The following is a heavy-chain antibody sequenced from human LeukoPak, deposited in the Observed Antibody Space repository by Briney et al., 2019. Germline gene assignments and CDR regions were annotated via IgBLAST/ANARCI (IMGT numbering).Heavy chain of an antibody. D-gene: IGHD1-26*01. CDR3: VRSIVGPIEDY. J-gene: IGHJ4*02. CDR1: GFTVSNNY. CDR2: IYSGGST. V-gene: IGHV3-53*01. Sequence: PGGSLRLSCAASGFTVSNNYMSWVRQAPGKGLEWVSIIYSGGSTYYADSVKGRFTISRDNSKNTLHLQMKRLRADETAVYYCVRSIVGPIEDYWGQGTLVTVSS.